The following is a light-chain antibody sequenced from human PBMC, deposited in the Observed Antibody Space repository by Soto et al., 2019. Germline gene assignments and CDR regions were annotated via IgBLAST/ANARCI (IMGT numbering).Light chain of an antibody. CDR2: DAS. CDR1: QSISSY. Sequence: EIVLTQSPPTLSLSPGERATLSCRASQSISSYLAWYQHKPGQAPRLLLYDASNRATGIPARFSGIGSGTDFTLTISSLEPEDFAVYYCQQRGNLPLTFGQGTKVEIK. J-gene: IGKJ1*01. CDR3: QQRGNLPLT. V-gene: IGKV3-11*01.